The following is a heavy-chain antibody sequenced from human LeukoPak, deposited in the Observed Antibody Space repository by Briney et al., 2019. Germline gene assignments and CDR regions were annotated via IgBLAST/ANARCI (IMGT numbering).Heavy chain of an antibody. CDR2: IYTSGSA. D-gene: IGHD3-3*01. Sequence: SETLSLTCTVSGGPISAYYWNWIRQPAGKGLEWIGRIYTSGSANYNPSLKSRVTMSVDTSKNQFSLRLSSVTAADTAVYYCARGHYYDFWSGYYQGWFDPWGQGTLVTVSS. V-gene: IGHV4-4*07. CDR1: GGPISAYY. J-gene: IGHJ5*02. CDR3: ARGHYYDFWSGYYQGWFDP.